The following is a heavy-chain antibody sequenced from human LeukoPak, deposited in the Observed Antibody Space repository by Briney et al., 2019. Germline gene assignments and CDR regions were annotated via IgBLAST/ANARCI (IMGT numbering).Heavy chain of an antibody. Sequence: SETLSLTCTVSGGSISSYYWSWIRQPPGKGLEWIGYIYYSGSTNYNPSLRSRVTISVDTSKNQFSLKLSSVTAADTAVYYCARHVWSLLGRSYWYFDLWGRGTLVTVSS. CDR1: GGSISSYY. D-gene: IGHD3-16*01. CDR2: IYYSGST. CDR3: ARHVWSLLGRSYWYFDL. V-gene: IGHV4-59*08. J-gene: IGHJ2*01.